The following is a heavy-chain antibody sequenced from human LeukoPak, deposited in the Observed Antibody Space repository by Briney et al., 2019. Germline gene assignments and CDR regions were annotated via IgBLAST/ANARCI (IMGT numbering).Heavy chain of an antibody. Sequence: SETLSLTCTVSGGSISSSSYYWGWIRQPPGKGLEWIGSIYYSGSTYYNPSLKSRVTISVDTSKNQFSLKLSSVTAADTAVYYCAILRSGSYYYYYYMDVWGKGTTVTVSS. V-gene: IGHV4-39*07. CDR3: AILRSGSYYYYYYMDV. CDR2: IYYSGST. CDR1: GGSISSSSYY. D-gene: IGHD3-3*01. J-gene: IGHJ6*03.